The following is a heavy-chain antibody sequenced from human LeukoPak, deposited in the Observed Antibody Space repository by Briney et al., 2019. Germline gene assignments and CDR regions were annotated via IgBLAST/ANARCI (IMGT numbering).Heavy chain of an antibody. Sequence: GGSLRLSCAASGFTFSSYAMSWVRQAPGKGLEWVSAISGSGGSTYYADSVKGRFTISRDNSKNTLYLQMNSLRAEDTAVYYCAKGSEMATINGDAFDIWGQGTMVTVSS. CDR2: ISGSGGST. CDR3: AKGSEMATINGDAFDI. J-gene: IGHJ3*02. D-gene: IGHD5-24*01. V-gene: IGHV3-23*01. CDR1: GFTFSSYA.